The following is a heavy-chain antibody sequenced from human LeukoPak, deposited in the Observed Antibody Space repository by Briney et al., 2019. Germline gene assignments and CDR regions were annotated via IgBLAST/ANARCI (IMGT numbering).Heavy chain of an antibody. CDR1: GGTFSSYA. CDR2: IIPILGIA. V-gene: IGHV1-69*04. CDR3: ARVYYGDYQFDI. Sequence: SVTVSCKASGGTFSSYAISWVRQAPGQGLEWMGRIIPILGIANYAQKFQGRVTITADKSTSTAYMELSSLRSEDTAVYYCARVYYGDYQFDIWGQGTMVTVSS. D-gene: IGHD4-17*01. J-gene: IGHJ3*02.